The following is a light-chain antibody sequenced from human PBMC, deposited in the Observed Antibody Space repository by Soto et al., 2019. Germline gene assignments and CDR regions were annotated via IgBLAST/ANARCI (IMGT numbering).Light chain of an antibody. CDR1: QGIRND. CDR2: AAA. CDR3: LQDYNYPHT. Sequence: AIQMTQSPSSLSASVGDRVTITCRASQGIRNDLGWYQQKPGKAPTVLIFAAASLQRGVPSRFSGSGSGTDFTLTISSLQPEDFVTYYCLQDYNYPHTFGQGTKVEIK. J-gene: IGKJ1*01. V-gene: IGKV1-6*01.